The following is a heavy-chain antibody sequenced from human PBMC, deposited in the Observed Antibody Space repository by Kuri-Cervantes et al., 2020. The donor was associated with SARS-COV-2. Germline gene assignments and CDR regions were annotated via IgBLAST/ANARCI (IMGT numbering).Heavy chain of an antibody. CDR1: GFTFSNAW. CDR3: TTASSLPPYESSGYYIRI. Sequence: GGSLRLSCEASGFTFSNAWMSWVRQSPGKGLEWVGRIKSQADGGTIDYAAPVKGRCTISRDDSRDTLYLELHGLQTEDAAIYYCTTASSLPPYESSGYYIRIWGQGTLVTVSS. CDR2: IKSQADGGTI. J-gene: IGHJ4*02. D-gene: IGHD3-22*01. V-gene: IGHV3-15*01.